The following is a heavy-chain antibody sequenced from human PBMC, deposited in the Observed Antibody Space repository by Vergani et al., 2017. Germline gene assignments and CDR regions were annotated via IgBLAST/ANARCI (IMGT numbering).Heavy chain of an antibody. D-gene: IGHD6-19*01. V-gene: IGHV4-39*01. J-gene: IGHJ4*02. CDR3: ARQRPGSGWSPGDFDV. CDR2: IYYRGLT. Sequence: QLQLQQSGPGLVKPSETLFLTCTVSADSISSGSYYWGWIRQPPGKIMEWIGSIYYRGLTYYNPALKSRVAISVDTSNNQFSLKVTSVTATDTAVYFCARQRPGSGWSPGDFDVWGQGIMVTVSS. CDR1: ADSISSGSYY.